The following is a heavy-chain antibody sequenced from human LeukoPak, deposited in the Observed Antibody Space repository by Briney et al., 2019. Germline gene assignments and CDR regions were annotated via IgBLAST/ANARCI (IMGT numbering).Heavy chain of an antibody. V-gene: IGHV4-59*01. D-gene: IGHD3-10*01. J-gene: IGHJ4*02. Sequence: PSETLSLTCTVSGGSISSYYWSWIRQPPGKGLEWIGYIYYSGSTNYNPSLKSRVTISVDTSKNQFSLKLSSVTAADTAVYYCAREFRYGSGSFSIDYWGQGTLVTVSS. CDR2: IYYSGST. CDR1: GGSISSYY. CDR3: AREFRYGSGSFSIDY.